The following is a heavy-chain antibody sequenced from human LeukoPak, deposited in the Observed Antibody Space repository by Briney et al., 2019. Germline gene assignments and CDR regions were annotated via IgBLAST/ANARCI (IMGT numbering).Heavy chain of an antibody. D-gene: IGHD5-12*01. V-gene: IGHV3-48*03. CDR1: GFTFSSYE. CDR2: ISSSGSTI. Sequence: PGGSLRLSCAASGFTFSSYEMNWVRQAPEKGLEWVSYISSSGSTIYYADSVKGRFTISRDNAKNSLYLQMNSLRAEDTAVYYCARGGYSGYDYYYYYYGMDVWGKGTTVTVSS. J-gene: IGHJ6*04. CDR3: ARGGYSGYDYYYYYYGMDV.